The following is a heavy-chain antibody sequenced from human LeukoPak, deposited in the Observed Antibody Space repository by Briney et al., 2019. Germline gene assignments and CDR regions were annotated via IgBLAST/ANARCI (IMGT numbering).Heavy chain of an antibody. D-gene: IGHD1-26*01. V-gene: IGHV1-2*02. J-gene: IGHJ5*02. CDR3: AREGRLSGTYYGGGCFNP. CDR1: GYTFTSYG. Sequence: ASVKVSCKASGYTFTSYGISWVRQAPGQGLEWTGWINPNSAGTNYAQKFQGRVTITMDTSISTAYMELSRLRSDDTAVYYCAREGRLSGTYYGGGCFNPWGQGTLVTVSS. CDR2: INPNSAGT.